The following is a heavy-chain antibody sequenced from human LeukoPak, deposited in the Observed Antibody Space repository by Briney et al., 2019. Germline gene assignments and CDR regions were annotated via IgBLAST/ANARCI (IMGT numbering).Heavy chain of an antibody. Sequence: GGSLRLSCAASGNYWMHWVRQAPGKGLVWVSHINSDGSWTSYADSVKGRFTISKDNAKNTEYLQMNSLRAEDTAVYYCVSFYETYWGRGTLVTVSS. CDR1: GNYW. D-gene: IGHD2/OR15-2a*01. CDR3: VSFYETY. J-gene: IGHJ4*02. CDR2: INSDGSWT. V-gene: IGHV3-74*01.